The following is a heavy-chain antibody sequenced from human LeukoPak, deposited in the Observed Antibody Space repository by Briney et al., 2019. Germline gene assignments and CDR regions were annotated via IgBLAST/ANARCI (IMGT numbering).Heavy chain of an antibody. CDR2: ISSSSSTI. D-gene: IGHD2-15*01. CDR1: GFTFSSYS. J-gene: IGHJ6*02. CDR3: ARSSPYCSGGSCVLPYYYYYGMDV. V-gene: IGHV3-48*01. Sequence: GGSLRLSCAASGFTFSSYSMNWVRQAPGKGLEWVSYISSSSSTIYYADSAKGRFTISRDNAKNSLYLQMNSLRAEDTAVYYCARSSPYCSGGSCVLPYYYYYGMDVWGQGTTVTVFS.